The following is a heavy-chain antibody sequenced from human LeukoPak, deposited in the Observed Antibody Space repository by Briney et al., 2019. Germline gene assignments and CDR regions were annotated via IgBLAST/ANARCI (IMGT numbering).Heavy chain of an antibody. CDR2: ITGSLNSI. D-gene: IGHD3/OR15-3a*01. CDR3: ARTGLGLYSFDY. CDR1: GFTFSSYS. V-gene: IGHV3-48*01. J-gene: IGHJ4*02. Sequence: GGSLRLSCAASGFTFSSYSMNWVRQAPGKGLEWISYITGSLNSIHYADSVKGRFTISRDNAKNSVYLQMNGLRLEDTAVYYCARTGLGLYSFDYWGQGIQVTISS.